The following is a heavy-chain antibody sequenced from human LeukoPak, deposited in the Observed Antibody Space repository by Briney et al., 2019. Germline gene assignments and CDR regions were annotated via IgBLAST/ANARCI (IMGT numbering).Heavy chain of an antibody. CDR3: ASTIVVVPAAIPRRTDY. V-gene: IGHV3-21*01. J-gene: IGHJ4*02. CDR2: ISSSSSYI. CDR1: GFTFSSYS. Sequence: GGSLRLSCAASGFTFSSYSMNWVRQAPGKGLEWVSSISSSSSYIYYADSVKGRFTISRDNAKNSLYLQMNSLRAEDTAVYYCASTIVVVPAAIPRRTDYWGQGTLVTVSS. D-gene: IGHD2-2*02.